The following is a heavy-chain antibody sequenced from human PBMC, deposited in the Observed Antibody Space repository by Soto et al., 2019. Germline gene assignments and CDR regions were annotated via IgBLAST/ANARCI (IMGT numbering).Heavy chain of an antibody. V-gene: IGHV1-18*01. Sequence: ASVKVSCKGSGYTFSSYGITWVRQVPGRGLEWMGWTSAYNGNRNYAQNLQGRVIMTTDTSTSTAYMELGGLRFDDTAVYFCARSPSRGGGSCNRDNWFDPWGQGTLVTVSS. J-gene: IGHJ5*02. CDR2: TSAYNGNR. D-gene: IGHD2-15*01. CDR1: GYTFSSYG. CDR3: ARSPSRGGGSCNRDNWFDP.